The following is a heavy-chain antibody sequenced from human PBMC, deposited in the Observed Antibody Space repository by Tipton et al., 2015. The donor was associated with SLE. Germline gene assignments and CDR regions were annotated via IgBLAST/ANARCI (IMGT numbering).Heavy chain of an antibody. CDR1: GFTFSEYA. D-gene: IGHD5-24*01. CDR2: MSYDGSQK. CDR3: ARARRDGCTRNYYYGMDV. Sequence: RSLRLSCAASGFTFSEYAMHWVRQAPGKGLEWAAVMSYDGSQKYYADSVKGRLTVSRDNSKNTLYLQMNSLRPEDTAVYYCARARRDGCTRNYYYGMDVWGRWTTVTVSS. J-gene: IGHJ6*02. V-gene: IGHV3-30*04.